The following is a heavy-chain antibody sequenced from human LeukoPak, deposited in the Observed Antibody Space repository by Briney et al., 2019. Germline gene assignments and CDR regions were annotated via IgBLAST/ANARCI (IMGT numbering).Heavy chain of an antibody. CDR1: GYTFTNYD. D-gene: IGHD3-10*01. CDR3: ARESNLNYYGSGFPGDY. V-gene: IGHV1-8*01. CDR2: MNPNSGNT. Sequence: ASVKVSCKASGYTFTNYDINWVRQATGQGLEWMGWMNPNSGNTGYAQRFQGRVTLTRNTSISTAYMELSSLRSDDTAVYYCARESNLNYYGSGFPGDYWGQGTLVTVSS. J-gene: IGHJ4*02.